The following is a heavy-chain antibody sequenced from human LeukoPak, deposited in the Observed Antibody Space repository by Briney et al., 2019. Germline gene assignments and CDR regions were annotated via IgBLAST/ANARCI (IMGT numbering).Heavy chain of an antibody. J-gene: IGHJ4*02. D-gene: IGHD2-21*02. CDR1: GFTFSSYS. Sequence: GGSLRLSCAASGFTFSSYSMNWVRQAPGKGLEWVSYISSSSSTIYYADSVKGRFTISRDNAKNSLYLQMNSLRAEDTAVYYCAKGGGGDWAGYDYRGQGTLVTVSS. CDR3: AKGGGGDWAGYDY. V-gene: IGHV3-48*04. CDR2: ISSSSSTI.